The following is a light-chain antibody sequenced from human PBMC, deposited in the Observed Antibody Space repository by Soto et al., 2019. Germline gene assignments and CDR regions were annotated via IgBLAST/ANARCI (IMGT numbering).Light chain of an antibody. V-gene: IGKV3-20*01. CDR3: QQYGSSPLT. CDR2: GAS. J-gene: IGKJ4*01. Sequence: EIVLTQSPGTLSLSPGEGAALSCRASQRVSSSYLAWYQQKPGQAPRLLIYGASSRATGIPDRFSGSGSGTDFTLTISRLEPEDFAVYYCQQYGSSPLTFGGGTTVEIK. CDR1: QRVSSSY.